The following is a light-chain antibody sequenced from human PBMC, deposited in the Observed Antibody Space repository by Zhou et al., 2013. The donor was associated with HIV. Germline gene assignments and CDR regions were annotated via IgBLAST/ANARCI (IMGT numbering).Light chain of an antibody. CDR3: QQTYNTPRT. CDR1: QTIDTY. J-gene: IGKJ1*01. CDR2: GTS. Sequence: DIQMTQFPSSLSASVGDRVSITCRASQTIDTYLNWYQQKLGKAPNLLIYGTSTLQSGVPSRFSGSGSGTDFTLTISSLQPEDFATYYCQQTYNTPRTFGQGTKVEIK. V-gene: IGKV1-39*01.